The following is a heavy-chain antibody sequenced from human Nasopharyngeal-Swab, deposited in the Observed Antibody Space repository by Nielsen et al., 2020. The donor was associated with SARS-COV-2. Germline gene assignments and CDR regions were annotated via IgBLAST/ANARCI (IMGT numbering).Heavy chain of an antibody. Sequence: SVKVSCKASGDAFSRFGISWVRQAPGQGLEWMGGIIPAFGTPTYAQDSAQDLQGRVTISADESTSTAYMELSSLRSEDTAVYYCARDWSNKRLFSYYYYYMDVWGKGTTVTVSS. D-gene: IGHD3-22*01. J-gene: IGHJ6*03. CDR2: IIPAFGTP. V-gene: IGHV1-69*13. CDR1: GDAFSRFG. CDR3: ARDWSNKRLFSYYYYYMDV.